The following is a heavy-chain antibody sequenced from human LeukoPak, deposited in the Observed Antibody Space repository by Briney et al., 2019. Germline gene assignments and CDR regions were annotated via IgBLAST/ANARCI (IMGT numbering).Heavy chain of an antibody. Sequence: SVKVSCKASGGTFSSYAISWVRQAPGQGLEWMGGIIPIFGTANYAQKFQGRVTITADESTSTAYMELSSLRSEDTAVYYCASPDFWSGLRGYYYYYGMDVWGQGTTVTVSS. J-gene: IGHJ6*02. D-gene: IGHD3-3*01. V-gene: IGHV1-69*13. CDR2: IIPIFGTA. CDR3: ASPDFWSGLRGYYYYYGMDV. CDR1: GGTFSSYA.